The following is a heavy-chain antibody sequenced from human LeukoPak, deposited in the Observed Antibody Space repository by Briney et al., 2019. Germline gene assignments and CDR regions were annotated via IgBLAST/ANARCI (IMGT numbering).Heavy chain of an antibody. Sequence: GGSLRRSCVASRFTFSNYAMNWVRQAPGKGLEWVSSISSTSSNIYYADSVKGRFTISRDNAKNSLYLQMNSLRAEDTAVYYCARGGYSGYVTFDIWGQGTMVTVSS. CDR3: ARGGYSGYVTFDI. CDR2: ISSTSSNI. J-gene: IGHJ3*02. V-gene: IGHV3-21*01. D-gene: IGHD5-12*01. CDR1: RFTFSNYA.